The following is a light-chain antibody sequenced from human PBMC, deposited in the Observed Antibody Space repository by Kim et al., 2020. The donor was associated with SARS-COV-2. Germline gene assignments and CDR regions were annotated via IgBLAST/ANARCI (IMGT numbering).Light chain of an antibody. CDR3: SSYAGSNSYV. CDR1: SSDVGNYNY. V-gene: IGLV2-8*01. Sequence: QSALTQPPSASGSPGQSVTISCTGTSSDVGNYNYVSWYQQHPDKAPKLMIYEVNKRPSGVPDRFSGSKSGNTASLTVSGLRAEDEADYYCSSYAGSNSYVFGTGTKVTVL. CDR2: EVN. J-gene: IGLJ1*01.